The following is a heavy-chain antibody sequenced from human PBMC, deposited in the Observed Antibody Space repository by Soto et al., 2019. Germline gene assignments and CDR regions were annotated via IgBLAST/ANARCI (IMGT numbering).Heavy chain of an antibody. Sequence: QIQLVQSGTEVKRSGASVKVSCKTSGYSFTTYGLSWVRQAPGRGLEWVGWISGYNGNTNYAQKFQGTVILTTDTPTTTGYMEITSLSSDDTAVYYCVRDTYYYHSSGPAPFEYWGQGTQVTVS. CDR1: GYSFTTYG. D-gene: IGHD3-22*01. V-gene: IGHV1-18*01. J-gene: IGHJ4*02. CDR3: VRDTYYYHSSGPAPFEY. CDR2: ISGYNGNT.